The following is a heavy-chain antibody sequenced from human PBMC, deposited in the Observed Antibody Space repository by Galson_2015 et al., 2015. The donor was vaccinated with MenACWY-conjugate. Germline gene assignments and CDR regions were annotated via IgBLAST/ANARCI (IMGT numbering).Heavy chain of an antibody. V-gene: IGHV3-74*01. CDR3: AKTRGASFYFDS. Sequence: SLRLSCAASGFIFNTYWMHWVRHAPGKGLVWVSRINPGGSSTTYPDSMKDRFTISRDNAKNTLYLQMNSLRPEDTAVFYCAKTRGASFYFDSWGQGTLVTVSS. J-gene: IGHJ4*02. CDR2: INPGGSST. D-gene: IGHD1-26*01. CDR1: GFIFNTYW.